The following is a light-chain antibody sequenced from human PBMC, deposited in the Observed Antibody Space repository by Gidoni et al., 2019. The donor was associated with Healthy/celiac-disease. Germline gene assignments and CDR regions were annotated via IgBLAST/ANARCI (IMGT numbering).Light chain of an antibody. CDR2: AES. CDR1: QSISSY. V-gene: IGKV1-39*01. CDR3: QPSYSTPHT. J-gene: IGKJ1*01. Sequence: DIQMTQSPSSLSASVGDRVTITCRASQSISSYLNLYQPKPGKAPKLLIYAESRLQSGVPSRFSGRGSGTDFPLHIHSLQPEDFATVYFQPSYSTPHTFGQGTKVEIK.